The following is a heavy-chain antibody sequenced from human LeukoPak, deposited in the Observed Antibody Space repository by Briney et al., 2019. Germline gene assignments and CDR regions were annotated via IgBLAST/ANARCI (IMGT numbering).Heavy chain of an antibody. V-gene: IGHV1-69*13. Sequence: GSSVTVSCQASRWTFRRYAISWLRPAAGKEVEGMGGIIPIVGTANYAQKVQGRVTISADESTSTAYMELKSLRSEDTAVYFCARGLAVALFDYWGQGTLVTVSS. CDR1: RWTFRRYA. D-gene: IGHD6-19*01. J-gene: IGHJ4*02. CDR2: IIPIVGTA. CDR3: ARGLAVALFDY.